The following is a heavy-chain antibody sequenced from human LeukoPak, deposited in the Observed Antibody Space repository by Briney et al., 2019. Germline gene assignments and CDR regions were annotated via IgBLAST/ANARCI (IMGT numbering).Heavy chain of an antibody. J-gene: IGHJ4*02. V-gene: IGHV3-23*01. CDR2: ITGSCDST. CDR1: GFTFSSYG. Sequence: GGSLRLSCAASGFTFSSYGMRWVRQAPGKGLEWVSAITGSCDSTYYSYSVNGPFTISSDNSKNTLYVQMHSLRAEDTAVYYCAKPLVSDYYDSSGYSGYWGQGTLVTVSS. D-gene: IGHD3-22*01. CDR3: AKPLVSDYYDSSGYSGY.